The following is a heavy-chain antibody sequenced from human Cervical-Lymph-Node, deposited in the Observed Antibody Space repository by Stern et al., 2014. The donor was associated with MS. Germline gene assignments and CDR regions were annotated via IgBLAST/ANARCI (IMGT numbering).Heavy chain of an antibody. CDR1: GDSISSYTHY. Sequence: QLQLQESGPGLVKPSETLSLTCAVSGDSISSYTHYWAWIRQPPGKGLEWIGSVYYSGATYYNPSLKSPVTISVDPSKNQFSLGLNSVTAADTAVYYCAKHACTGAACPFDLWGQGTLVTVSS. V-gene: IGHV4-39*01. CDR2: VYYSGAT. CDR3: AKHACTGAACPFDL. J-gene: IGHJ4*02. D-gene: IGHD2-8*02.